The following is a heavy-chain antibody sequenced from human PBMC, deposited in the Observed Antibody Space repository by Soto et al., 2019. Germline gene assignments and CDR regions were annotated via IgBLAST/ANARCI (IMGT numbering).Heavy chain of an antibody. CDR3: ARPRPGIAAF. V-gene: IGHV3-21*01. J-gene: IGHJ4*02. D-gene: IGHD6-13*01. Sequence: EVQLVESGGGLVQPGGSLRLSCAASGFTFSSYSMNWVRQAPGKGLEWVASISSSSGYIYYADSVKGRFTISRDNAVNSLYLQMNSLRAEDAAVYSGARPRPGIAAFWGQGTLVTVS. CDR2: ISSSSGYI. CDR1: GFTFSSYS.